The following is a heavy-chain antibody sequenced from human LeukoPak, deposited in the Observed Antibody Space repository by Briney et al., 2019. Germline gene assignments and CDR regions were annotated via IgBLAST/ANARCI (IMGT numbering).Heavy chain of an antibody. CDR2: INHSGIT. CDR3: AANSADYNTLGSSYKV. D-gene: IGHD3-10*01. CDR1: GGSFSGYY. J-gene: IGHJ4*02. V-gene: IGHV4-34*01. Sequence: SETLSLTCAVYGGSFSGYYWSWIRQPPGKGLEWIGEINHSGITNYNPSLKSRVTISVDTSKNQFSLKLNSVTAADTAVFYCAANSADYNTLGSSYKVWGQGTLVTVSS.